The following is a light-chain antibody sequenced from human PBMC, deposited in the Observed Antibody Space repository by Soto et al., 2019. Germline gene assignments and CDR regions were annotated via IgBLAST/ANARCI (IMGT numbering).Light chain of an antibody. V-gene: IGKV3-20*01. CDR1: QSVSSSY. CDR3: QQYGSSPRT. CDR2: DAS. Sequence: EIVLTQSPGTLSLSPGERATLSCRASQSVSSSYLAWYQQKPGQAPRLLMYDASSRATGIPDRFSGSGSGTDFTLTISRLEPEDFEVYFCQQYGSSPRTFGQGTKVEIK. J-gene: IGKJ1*01.